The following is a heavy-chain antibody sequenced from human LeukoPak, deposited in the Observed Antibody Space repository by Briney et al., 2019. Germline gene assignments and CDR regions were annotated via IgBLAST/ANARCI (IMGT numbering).Heavy chain of an antibody. CDR2: IIPIFGTA. D-gene: IGHD3-3*01. CDR1: GGTFSSYA. Sequence: SVKVSCKASGGTFSSYAISWVRQAPGQGLEWMGGIIPIFGTANYAQKFQGRVTITADKSTSTAYMELSSLRSEDTAVYYCATTREYYDFWSGEAYYYYMDVWGKGTTVTVSS. V-gene: IGHV1-69*06. J-gene: IGHJ6*03. CDR3: ATTREYYDFWSGEAYYYYMDV.